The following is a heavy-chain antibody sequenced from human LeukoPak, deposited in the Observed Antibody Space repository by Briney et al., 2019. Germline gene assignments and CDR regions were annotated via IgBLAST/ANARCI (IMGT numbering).Heavy chain of an antibody. D-gene: IGHD2-2*01. CDR1: GYTFTGYY. CDR3: ARGVVVPAATETGYYYYMDV. CDR2: INPNSGGT. V-gene: IGHV1-2*02. Sequence: ASVKVSCKASGYTFTGYYMHWVRQAPGQGLEWMGWINPNSGGTNYAQKFQGRVTMTMDTSISTAYMELSRLRSDDTAVYYCARGVVVPAATETGYYYYMDVWGKGTTVTVSS. J-gene: IGHJ6*03.